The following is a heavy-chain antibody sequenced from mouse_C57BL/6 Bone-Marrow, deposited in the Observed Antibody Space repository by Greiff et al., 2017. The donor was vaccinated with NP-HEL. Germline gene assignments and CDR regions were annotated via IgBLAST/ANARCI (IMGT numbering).Heavy chain of an antibody. J-gene: IGHJ4*01. CDR2: ISSGSSTI. Sequence: EVQGVESGGGLVKPGGSLKLSCAASGFTFSDYGMHWVRQAPEKGLEWVAYISSGSSTIYYADTVKGRFTISRDNAKNTLFLQMTSLRSEDTAMYYCARALWLRRGHYAMDYWGQGTSVTVSS. CDR1: GFTFSDYG. V-gene: IGHV5-17*01. CDR3: ARALWLRRGHYAMDY. D-gene: IGHD2-2*01.